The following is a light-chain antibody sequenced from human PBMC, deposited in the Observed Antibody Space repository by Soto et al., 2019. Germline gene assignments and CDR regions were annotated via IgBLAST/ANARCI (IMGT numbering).Light chain of an antibody. J-gene: IGLJ2*01. CDR1: SSNIGAGYD. V-gene: IGLV1-40*01. Sequence: QPVLTQPPSVSGAPGQRVTISCTGSSSNIGAGYDVHWYQQLPGTAPKLLIYGNSNRPSGVPDRFSGSKSGTSAALAITGLQAEDEADYYSQSYDSSLSGSVEFGGGTKVTVL. CDR2: GNS. CDR3: QSYDSSLSGSVE.